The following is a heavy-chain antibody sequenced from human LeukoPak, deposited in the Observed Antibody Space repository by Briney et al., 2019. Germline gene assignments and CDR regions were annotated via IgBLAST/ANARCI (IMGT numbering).Heavy chain of an antibody. V-gene: IGHV1-46*01. D-gene: IGHD3-10*01. CDR1: GYTFTSYY. CDR3: ATQSGGDFDY. CDR2: INPSGGST. Sequence: ASVKVSCKASGYTFTSYYMHWVRQAPEQGVEWMGIINPSGGSTTYAQKFQGRVTMTRDKSTSTVYMELSSLRSEHTAVYYCATQSGGDFDYWGQGTLVTVSS. J-gene: IGHJ4*02.